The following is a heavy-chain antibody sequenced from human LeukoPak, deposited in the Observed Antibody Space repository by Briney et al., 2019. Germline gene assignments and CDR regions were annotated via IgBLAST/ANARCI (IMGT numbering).Heavy chain of an antibody. CDR1: GGTFSSYA. V-gene: IGHV1-69*05. CDR2: IIPIFGTA. Sequence: ASVKVSCKASGGTFSSYAISWVRQAPGQGLEWMGGIIPIFGTANYAQKFQGRVTITTDESTSTAYMELSSLRSEDTAVYYCEHSSGWAFDYWGQGTLVTVSS. CDR3: EHSSGWAFDY. J-gene: IGHJ4*02. D-gene: IGHD6-19*01.